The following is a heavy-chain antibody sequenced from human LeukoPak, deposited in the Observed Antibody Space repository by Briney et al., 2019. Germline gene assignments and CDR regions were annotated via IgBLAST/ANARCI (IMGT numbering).Heavy chain of an antibody. D-gene: IGHD5-18*01. CDR3: AKTKGYSYGYYFDY. V-gene: IGHV3-30*18. J-gene: IGHJ4*02. Sequence: GGSLRLSCAASGFTFSSYAMHWVRQSLGKGLEWVAVMSYDGFNKYYADSVKGRFTISRDNSKNTLYLQMNSLRAEDTAVYYCAKTKGYSYGYYFDYWGQGPLVTVSS. CDR1: GFTFSSYA. CDR2: MSYDGFNK.